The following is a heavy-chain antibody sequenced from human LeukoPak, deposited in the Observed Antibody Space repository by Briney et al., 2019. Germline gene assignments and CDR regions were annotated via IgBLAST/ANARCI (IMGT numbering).Heavy chain of an antibody. CDR3: ARVQDGYYYYYYMDV. V-gene: IGHV4-34*01. D-gene: IGHD2-15*01. CDR2: INHSGST. J-gene: IGHJ6*03. CDR1: GGSFSGYY. Sequence: SETLSLTCAVYGGSFSGYYWSWLRQPPGKGLEWIGEINHSGSTNYNPSLKSRVTISVDTSKNQFSLKLSSVTAADTAVYYCARVQDGYYYYYYMDVWGKGTTVTVSS.